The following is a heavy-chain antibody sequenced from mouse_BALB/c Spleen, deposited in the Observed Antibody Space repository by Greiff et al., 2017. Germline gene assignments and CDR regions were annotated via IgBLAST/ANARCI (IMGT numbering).Heavy chain of an antibody. J-gene: IGHJ3*01. CDR2: INPGSGGT. CDR3: AMDYGSSYAFAY. D-gene: IGHD1-1*01. CDR1: GYAFTNYL. V-gene: IGHV1-54*01. Sequence: VKLMESGAELVRPGTSVKVSCKASGYAFTNYLIEWVKQRPGQGLEWIGVINPGSGGTNYNEKFKGKATLTADKSSSTAYMQLSSLTSDDSAVYFCAMDYGSSYAFAYWGQGTLVTVSA.